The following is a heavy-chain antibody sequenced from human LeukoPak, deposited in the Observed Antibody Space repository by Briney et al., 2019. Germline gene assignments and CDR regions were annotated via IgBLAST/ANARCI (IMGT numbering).Heavy chain of an antibody. V-gene: IGHV3-23*01. J-gene: IGHJ4*02. D-gene: IGHD2-2*01. CDR2: ISGSGVST. CDR1: GFTFSSYA. CDR3: AKDLYCSSNSCYLFDY. Sequence: PGGSLRLSCAASGFTFSSYAMSWVRHAPGKGLKWVSSISGSGVSTYYADSVKGRFTISRDYSKNTLYLQMDSLRAEDTAVYYCAKDLYCSSNSCYLFDYWGQGTLVTVSS.